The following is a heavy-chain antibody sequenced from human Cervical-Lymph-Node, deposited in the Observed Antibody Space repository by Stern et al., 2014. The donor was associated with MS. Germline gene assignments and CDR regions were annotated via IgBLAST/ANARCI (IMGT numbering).Heavy chain of an antibody. CDR1: GGTFSTFA. V-gene: IGHV1-69*01. D-gene: IGHD2-21*01. CDR2: INTLFDAT. J-gene: IGHJ4*02. CDR3: ARGDSEAPIYYFDY. Sequence: VQLVESGAEVKKPGSSVKVSCQTSGGTFSTFAIGWVRQAPGQGLEWMGGINTLFDATNYAQKFQGRLTITADESTRTAYMELSSLRPDDTAMYYCARGDSEAPIYYFDYWGQGTLVTVSS.